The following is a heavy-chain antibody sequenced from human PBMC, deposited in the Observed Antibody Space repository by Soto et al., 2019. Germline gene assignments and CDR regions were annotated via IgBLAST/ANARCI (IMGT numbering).Heavy chain of an antibody. CDR3: ATATALYYYDSSGYYPGVDY. D-gene: IGHD3-22*01. CDR2: FGPEDGET. V-gene: IGHV1-24*01. J-gene: IGHJ4*02. Sequence: ASVKVSCKASGYSFISFYIHWVRQAPGKGLEWMGGFGPEDGETIYAQKFQGRVTMTEDTSTDTAYMELSSLRSEDTAVYYCATATALYYYDSSGYYPGVDYWGQGTLVTVSS. CDR1: GYSFISFY.